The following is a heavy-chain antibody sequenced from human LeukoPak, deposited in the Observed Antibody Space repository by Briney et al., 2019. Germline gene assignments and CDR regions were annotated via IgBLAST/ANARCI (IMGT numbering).Heavy chain of an antibody. D-gene: IGHD5-18*01. CDR2: IYYSGST. V-gene: IGHV4-59*01. CDR1: GGSISSYY. CDR3: ARGGYRYGYASYFDY. J-gene: IGHJ4*02. Sequence: PSETLSLTCTVSGGSISSYYWYWIWQPPGKGLEYIGYIYYSGSTNYNPSLKSRVTISVDSSRNQFSLKLSSVTAADTAVYYCARGGYRYGYASYFDYWGQGTLVTVSS.